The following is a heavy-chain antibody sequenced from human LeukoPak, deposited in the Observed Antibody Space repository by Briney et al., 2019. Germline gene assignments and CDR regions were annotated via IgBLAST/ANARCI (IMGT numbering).Heavy chain of an antibody. J-gene: IGHJ6*02. D-gene: IGHD3-22*01. CDR2: IYYSGST. Sequence: SETLSLTCTVSVGSISSYYWSWIRQPPRKGLEWIGYIYYSGSTNYNPSLKSRVTISVDTSKNQFSLKLSSVPAADTAVYYCARVRKAAMIYYGMDVWGQGTTVTVSS. CDR1: VGSISSYY. V-gene: IGHV4-59*01. CDR3: ARVRKAAMIYYGMDV.